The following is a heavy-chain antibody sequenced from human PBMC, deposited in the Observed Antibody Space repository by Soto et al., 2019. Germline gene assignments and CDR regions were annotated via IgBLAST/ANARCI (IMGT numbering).Heavy chain of an antibody. CDR1: GGTFSSYA. J-gene: IGHJ4*02. CDR2: IVPIVDTS. V-gene: IGHV1-69*13. Sequence: GASVKVSCKTSGGTFSSYAISWVRQAPGQGLEWMGGIVPIVDTSTYARKFQGRVTITADESTSTAYMELRSLTSDDTAMYYCARRSAPSYSTTRTEDFDYWGQGTQVTVSS. D-gene: IGHD5-18*01. CDR3: ARRSAPSYSTTRTEDFDY.